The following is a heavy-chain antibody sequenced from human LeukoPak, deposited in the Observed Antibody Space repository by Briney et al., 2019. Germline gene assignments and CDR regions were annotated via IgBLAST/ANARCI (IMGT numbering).Heavy chain of an antibody. V-gene: IGHV3-21*01. D-gene: IGHD3-3*02. CDR1: GFTFSDYT. J-gene: IGHJ6*04. CDR3: TNLAPMDV. Sequence: GGSLRLSCAASGFTFSDYTMNWVRQAPGKGLEWVSSITSSSTYIYYSDSVKGRFTISRDNAKSSLYLQMNILRAEDTAVYYCTNLAPMDVWGKGTTVTVSS. CDR2: ITSSSTYI.